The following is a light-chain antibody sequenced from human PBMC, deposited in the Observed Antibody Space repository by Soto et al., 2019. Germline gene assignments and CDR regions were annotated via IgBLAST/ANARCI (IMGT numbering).Light chain of an antibody. V-gene: IGKV3-11*01. CDR1: QSVATY. J-gene: IGKJ2*02. CDR2: DAS. CDR3: QHRTDWLHVCT. Sequence: EIVLTQSPLTLALSPGERATLSCRASQSVATYLAWYQQRPGQAPRLLIYDASHRATGIPARFSGSGSGTDFTLTISGREPEDFAVYYCQHRTDWLHVCTFGPGTKAEIK.